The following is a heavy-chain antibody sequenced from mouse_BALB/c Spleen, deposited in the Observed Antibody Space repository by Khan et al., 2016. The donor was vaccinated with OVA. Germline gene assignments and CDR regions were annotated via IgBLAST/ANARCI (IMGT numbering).Heavy chain of an antibody. CDR2: INPSTGYT. CDR3: ARRCLRWDCDY. Sequence: QVQLKQSGAELAKPGASVKMSCKASGYTFINYWILWVKQRPGQGLEWIGYINPSTGYTEYNQNFKDKATLTADKSSSTAYMQLSSLTSEDSAVYDCARRCLRWDCDYWGQGTTLTVSS. J-gene: IGHJ2*01. V-gene: IGHV1-7*01. CDR1: GYTFINYW. D-gene: IGHD1-1*01.